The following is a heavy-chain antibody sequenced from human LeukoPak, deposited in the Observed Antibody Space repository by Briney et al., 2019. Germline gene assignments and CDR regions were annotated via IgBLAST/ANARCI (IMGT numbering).Heavy chain of an antibody. CDR2: TSYDGSNK. V-gene: IGHV3-30*18. CDR1: GFTFSSYG. D-gene: IGHD3-22*01. Sequence: PGGSLRLSCAASGFTFSSYGMHWVRQAPGKGLEWVAVTSYDGSNKYYADSVKGRFTISRDNSKNTLYLQMNSLRAEDTAVYYCAKETATYYYDSSGLDYWGQGTLVTVSS. J-gene: IGHJ4*02. CDR3: AKETATYYYDSSGLDY.